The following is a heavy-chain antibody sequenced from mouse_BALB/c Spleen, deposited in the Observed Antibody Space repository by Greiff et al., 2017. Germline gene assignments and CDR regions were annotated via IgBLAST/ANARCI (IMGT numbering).Heavy chain of an antibody. D-gene: IGHD2-4*01. CDR2: ISSGSSTI. Sequence: EVQVVESGGGLVQPGGSRKLSCAASGFTFSSFGMHWVRQAPEKGLEWVAYISSGSSTIYYADTVKGRFTISRDNPKNTLFLQMTSLRSEDTAMYYCAIYDYDGNFDVWGAGTTVTVSS. CDR1: GFTFSSFG. J-gene: IGHJ1*01. V-gene: IGHV5-17*02. CDR3: AIYDYDGNFDV.